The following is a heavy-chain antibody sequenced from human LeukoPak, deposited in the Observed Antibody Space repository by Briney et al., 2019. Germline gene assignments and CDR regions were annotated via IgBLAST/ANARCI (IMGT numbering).Heavy chain of an antibody. J-gene: IGHJ5*02. D-gene: IGHD1-26*01. CDR3: ARLSIVGAINP. CDR1: GYSFATHW. Sequence: GESLKISCQGSGYSFATHWIGWVRQMPGKGLEWMGIIYPGDSDTRYSPSFQGQVTISADKSISTAYLQWSSLKASDTAMYYCARLSIVGAINPWGQGTLVTVSS. V-gene: IGHV5-51*01. CDR2: IYPGDSDT.